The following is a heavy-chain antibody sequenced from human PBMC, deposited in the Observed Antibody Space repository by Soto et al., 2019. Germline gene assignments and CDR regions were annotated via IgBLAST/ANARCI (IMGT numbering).Heavy chain of an antibody. V-gene: IGHV4-61*08. CDR2: IYYSGSS. Sequence: IACTVSRGCVFIGGYDGTWKRQPPGQGLEWIGYIYYSGSSNYNPSLKSRVTISIDTSNNQFSLKLSSVTAADTAVEYCARDPPQGGTMGDTYGMDIWGQATTVTLSS. J-gene: IGHJ6*02. CDR3: ARDPPQGGTMGDTYGMDI. D-gene: IGHD2-21*01. CDR1: RGCVFIGGYD.